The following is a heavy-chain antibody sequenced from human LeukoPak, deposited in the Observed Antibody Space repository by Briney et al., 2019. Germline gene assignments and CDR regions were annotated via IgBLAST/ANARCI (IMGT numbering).Heavy chain of an antibody. Sequence: SETLSLTCTVSGGSVSSGSYYWSWIRQPPGKGLEWIGYINRSGGTYYNPSLKSRITIAVDTSKNHFSLKLSSVTAADTAVYYCARDGGGSYYHADFWGQGVLVTVSS. V-gene: IGHV4-61*03. CDR3: ARDGGGSYYHADF. J-gene: IGHJ4*02. CDR2: INRSGGT. D-gene: IGHD1-26*01. CDR1: GGSVSSGSYY.